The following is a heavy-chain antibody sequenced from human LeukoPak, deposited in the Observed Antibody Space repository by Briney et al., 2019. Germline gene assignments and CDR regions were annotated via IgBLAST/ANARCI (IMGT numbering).Heavy chain of an antibody. Sequence: SETLSPTCTVSGASVSSASYWTWIRQPPGKGVEWIAHIYNGVNTNYNPSLKSRVTISVDTSKNQFSLRLNSVTAADTAVYYCARSRTFNSGAFDPWGQGSLVTVSS. CDR2: IYNGVNT. V-gene: IGHV4-61*01. D-gene: IGHD1-26*01. CDR1: GASVSSASY. J-gene: IGHJ5*02. CDR3: ARSRTFNSGAFDP.